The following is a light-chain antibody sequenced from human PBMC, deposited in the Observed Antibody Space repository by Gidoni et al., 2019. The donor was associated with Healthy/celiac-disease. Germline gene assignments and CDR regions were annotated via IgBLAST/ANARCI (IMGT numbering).Light chain of an antibody. V-gene: IGKV1-39*01. CDR3: QQSYSTPPLT. CDR1: QSIISY. Sequence: IQMTQSPSSLSASVGDRVTITCRASQSIISYLNWYQQKPGKATKLLIYAASSLQSGVSSRFSGSGSGTDFTLTISSLQPEDFATYYCQQSYSTPPLTFGGGTKVEIK. J-gene: IGKJ4*01. CDR2: AAS.